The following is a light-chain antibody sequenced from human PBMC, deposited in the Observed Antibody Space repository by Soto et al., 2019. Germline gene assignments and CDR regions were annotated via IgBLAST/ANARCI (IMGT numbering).Light chain of an antibody. CDR1: QSISGN. CDR3: QQYNNSPGT. Sequence: EIIMTQSPATLSVSPGEXVTLSCRASQSISGNLAWYQHKPGQAPRLLISGASARAPGFPARFSGSGSGTEFTLTISSLQSEDFAVYYCQQYNNSPGTFGQGTK. V-gene: IGKV3-15*01. J-gene: IGKJ1*01. CDR2: GAS.